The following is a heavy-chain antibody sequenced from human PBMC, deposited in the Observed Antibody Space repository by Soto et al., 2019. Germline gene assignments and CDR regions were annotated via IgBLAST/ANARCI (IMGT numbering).Heavy chain of an antibody. CDR1: GGTFSSYA. D-gene: IGHD6-6*01. J-gene: IGHJ6*02. CDR2: IIPIFGTA. Sequence: ASVKVSCKASGGTFSSYAISWVRQAPGQGLEWMGGIIPIFGTANYAQKFQGRVTITADESTSTAYMELSSLRSEDTAVYYCASLQQLVPRNYYGMDVWGQGTTVIVSS. V-gene: IGHV1-69*13. CDR3: ASLQQLVPRNYYGMDV.